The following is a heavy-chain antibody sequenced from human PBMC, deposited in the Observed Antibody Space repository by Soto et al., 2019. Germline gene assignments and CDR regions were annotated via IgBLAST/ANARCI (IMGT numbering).Heavy chain of an antibody. Sequence: SETLSLTCAVYGGSFSGYYWSWIRQPPGKGLEWIGEINHSGSTNYNPSLKSRVTISVDTSNNQFSLKLSSVTAADTAVYYCARRLPQRPLRFYYYMDVWGKGTTVTVSS. CDR2: INHSGST. V-gene: IGHV4-34*01. D-gene: IGHD3-3*01. CDR3: ARRLPQRPLRFYYYMDV. J-gene: IGHJ6*03. CDR1: GGSFSGYY.